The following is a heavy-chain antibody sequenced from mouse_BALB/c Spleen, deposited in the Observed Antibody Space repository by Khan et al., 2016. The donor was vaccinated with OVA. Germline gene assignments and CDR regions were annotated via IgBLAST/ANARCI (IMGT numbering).Heavy chain of an antibody. V-gene: IGHV2-2*02. CDR3: ARMGPDYGPGAMDY. D-gene: IGHD1-1*02. J-gene: IGHJ4*01. CDR1: GFSLTSYG. CDR2: IWSGGST. Sequence: QVQLKQSGPGLVQPSQSLSITCTVSGFSLTSYGVHWVRQSPGKGLEWLGVIWSGGSTDYNAAFISRLSISKDNSKSQVFFKMNSLQANDTAIYYCARMGPDYGPGAMDYWGQGTSVTVSS.